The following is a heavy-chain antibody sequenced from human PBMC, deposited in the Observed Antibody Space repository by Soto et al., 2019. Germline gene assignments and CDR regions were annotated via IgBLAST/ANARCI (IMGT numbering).Heavy chain of an antibody. Sequence: ASVKVSCKASGGTFSSYAISWVRQAPGQGLEWMGGIIPIFGTANYAQKFQGRVTITADESTSTAYMELSSLRSEDKAVYYCARGFSGSYCFDYWGQGTLVTVS. V-gene: IGHV1-69*13. CDR3: ARGFSGSYCFDY. CDR1: GGTFSSYA. D-gene: IGHD1-26*01. J-gene: IGHJ4*02. CDR2: IIPIFGTA.